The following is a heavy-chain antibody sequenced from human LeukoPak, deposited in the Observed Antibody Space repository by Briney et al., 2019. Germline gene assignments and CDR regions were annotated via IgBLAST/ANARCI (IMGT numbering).Heavy chain of an antibody. CDR3: AKSYSSGSGSYSAGHFDY. D-gene: IGHD3-10*01. CDR2: IRYDGSNT. Sequence: GRSLRLSCAVSGFTFSSYGMHWVRQAPGKGLEWVAFIRYDGSNTYYADSVKGRFTISRDNSKNTLYLQMDTLRAEDTAVYYCAKSYSSGSGSYSAGHFDYWGQGTLVTVSS. V-gene: IGHV3-30*02. J-gene: IGHJ4*02. CDR1: GFTFSSYG.